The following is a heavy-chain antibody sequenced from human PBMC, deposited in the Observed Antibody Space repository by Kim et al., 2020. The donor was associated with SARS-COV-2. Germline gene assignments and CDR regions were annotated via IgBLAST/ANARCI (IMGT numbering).Heavy chain of an antibody. V-gene: IGHV4-34*01. J-gene: IGHJ4*02. CDR2: INHSGST. D-gene: IGHD4-17*01. Sequence: SETLSLTCAVYGGSFSGYYWSWIRQPPGKGLEWIGEINHSGSTNYNPSLKSRVTISVDTSKNQFSLKLSSVTAADTAVYYCARARFTVTVRSRRRPPDYWGQGTLVTVSS. CDR1: GGSFSGYY. CDR3: ARARFTVTVRSRRRPPDY.